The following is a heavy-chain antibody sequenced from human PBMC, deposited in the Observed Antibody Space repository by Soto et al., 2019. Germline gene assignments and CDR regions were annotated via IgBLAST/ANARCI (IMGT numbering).Heavy chain of an antibody. CDR3: VRMVLGYCSGGSCYYYYGMDV. Sequence: QVQLQESGPGLVKPSDTLSLTCAVSGYSISSSNWWGWIRQPPGKGLEWIGYIYYSGSTYYNPSLKSRVTMSVDTSKNQFSLKLSSVTAVDTAVYYCVRMVLGYCSGGSCYYYYGMDVWGQGTTVTVSS. CDR1: GYSISSSNW. D-gene: IGHD2-15*01. CDR2: IYYSGST. J-gene: IGHJ6*02. V-gene: IGHV4-28*01.